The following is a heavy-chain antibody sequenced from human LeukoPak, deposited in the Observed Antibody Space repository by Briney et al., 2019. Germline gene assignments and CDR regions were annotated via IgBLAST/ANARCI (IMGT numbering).Heavy chain of an antibody. V-gene: IGHV4-4*09. CDR3: ARPTATPAGDYHYHYIHV. CDR2: IESTGRL. D-gene: IGHD2-21*01. J-gene: IGHJ6*03. Sequence: PSETLSLTCTVSGGSISGHWWSWIRRPPGKGLEWLGDIESTGRLNDNPYLRSRVTLSVDTSKNQSSLKVTSVTAADTAVYYSARPTATPAGDYHYHYIHVWGKGITVTVSS. CDR1: GGSISGHW.